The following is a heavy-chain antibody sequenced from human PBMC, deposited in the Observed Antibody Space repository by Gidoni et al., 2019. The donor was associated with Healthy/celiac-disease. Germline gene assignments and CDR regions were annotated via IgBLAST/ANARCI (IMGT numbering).Heavy chain of an antibody. Sequence: QVQLVESGGGVVQPGRSPRLSCAASGFTFSSYAMHWVRQAPGKGLEGVAVISYDGSNKYYADSVKGRFTISRDNSKNTLYLQMNSLRAEDTAVYYCARDGYYYDSSLDYWGQGTLVTVSS. CDR2: ISYDGSNK. V-gene: IGHV3-30-3*01. CDR1: GFTFSSYA. CDR3: ARDGYYYDSSLDY. J-gene: IGHJ4*02. D-gene: IGHD3-22*01.